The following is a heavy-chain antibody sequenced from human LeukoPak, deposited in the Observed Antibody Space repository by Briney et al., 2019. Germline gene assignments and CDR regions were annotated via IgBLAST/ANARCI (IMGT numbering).Heavy chain of an antibody. V-gene: IGHV3-11*04. CDR3: ARARSPLLPLDY. J-gene: IGHJ4*02. Sequence: GGSLRLSCAASGFTFSDYYMSWIRQAPGKGLEWVSYISSSGSTIYYADSVKGRFTISRDNARNSLYLQMNSLRAEDTAVYYCARARSPLLPLDYWGQGTLVTVSS. CDR1: GFTFSDYY. CDR2: ISSSGSTI. D-gene: IGHD1-26*01.